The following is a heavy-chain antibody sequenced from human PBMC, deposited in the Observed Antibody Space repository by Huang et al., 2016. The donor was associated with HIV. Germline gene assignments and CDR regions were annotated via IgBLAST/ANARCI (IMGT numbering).Heavy chain of an antibody. V-gene: IGHV3-23*01. CDR1: GFTFNKYA. J-gene: IGHJ4*02. CDR2: ISGNGNKT. Sequence: EVKVLESGGGLVQPGGSLRLSCVASGFTFNKYAMSWVRQAPVKGLAWVSLISGNGNKTYYADSVKGRFTISRDNAKNTVYLQMNSLRAEDAALYHCTVLLDYWGQGTPVTVSS. CDR3: TVLLDY.